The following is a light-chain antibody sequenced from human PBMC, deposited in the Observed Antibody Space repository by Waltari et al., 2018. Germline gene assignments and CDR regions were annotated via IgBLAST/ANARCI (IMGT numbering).Light chain of an antibody. Sequence: QLVVTQSPSASAALGASVKLICPLRSGHSNYPLPWHPQQPEKGPRYLMKLNSDGSQNKGDGLPDRFSGSSSGTERYLTISSLQSEDEADYYCQTWGTGVVVFGGGTKLTVL. CDR1: SGHSNYP. CDR2: LNSDGSQ. CDR3: QTWGTGVVV. V-gene: IGLV4-69*01. J-gene: IGLJ2*01.